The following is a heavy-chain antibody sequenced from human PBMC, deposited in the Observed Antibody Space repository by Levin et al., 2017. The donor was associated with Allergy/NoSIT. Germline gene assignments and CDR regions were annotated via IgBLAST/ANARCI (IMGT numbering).Heavy chain of an antibody. J-gene: IGHJ6*02. CDR3: ARDRNYGGNPYGLDV. V-gene: IGHV4-59*01. D-gene: IGHD4-23*01. CDR1: GGSISNYY. Sequence: SQTLSLTCTVSGGSISNYYWTWLRQPPGKGLEWIGYIFHTGNTYSNPSLKSRVTISVDTPKNQFSLKLTSATTADTAVYYCARDRNYGGNPYGLDVWGQGTTVTVSS. CDR2: IFHTGNT.